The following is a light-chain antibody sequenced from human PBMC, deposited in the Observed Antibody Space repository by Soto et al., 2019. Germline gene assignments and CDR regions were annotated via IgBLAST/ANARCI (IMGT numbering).Light chain of an antibody. CDR3: QQAYSPPFP. Sequence: VSTHSTTTLSVSPGERATLSCRASQSVGNHLAWYQQKPGQAPRLLIYGASNRATGIPARFSGSGSGTEFTLTISSLQPEDSATYCCQQAYSPPFPFGQGTKVDI. V-gene: IGKV3-15*01. CDR1: QSVGNH. CDR2: GAS. J-gene: IGKJ2*01.